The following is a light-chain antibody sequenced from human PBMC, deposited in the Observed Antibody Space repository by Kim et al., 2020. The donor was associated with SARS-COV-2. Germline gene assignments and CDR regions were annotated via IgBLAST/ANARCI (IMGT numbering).Light chain of an antibody. CDR1: QSVNTQ. V-gene: IGKV3-11*01. J-gene: IGKJ1*01. CDR3: QQRRNWPPT. Sequence: DILLTQSPATLSLFPGERATLSCGASQSVNTQLAWYQQRPGQPPRLLIFDASTRATGVPARFSGSGSGTEFTLTIDSLDPADFAVYYCQQRRNWPPTFGQGTKVEIK. CDR2: DAS.